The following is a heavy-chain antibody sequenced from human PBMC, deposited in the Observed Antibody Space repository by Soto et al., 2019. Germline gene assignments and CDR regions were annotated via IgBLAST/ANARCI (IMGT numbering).Heavy chain of an antibody. CDR3: ARDYADIAVAGIPLLAH. V-gene: IGHV1-3*01. CDR1: GFTFTKYA. D-gene: IGHD6-19*01. J-gene: IGHJ4*01. CDR2: VNAGSGNT. Sequence: QVQLVQSGAEVKKPGASVNISCKASGFTFTKYALHWVRQAPGQRPEWMGWVNAGSGNTRYLQRFQGRITITRDTLASTVYLDLSSLTSEDTAVYFCARDYADIAVAGIPLLAHWGQGTLVTVSS.